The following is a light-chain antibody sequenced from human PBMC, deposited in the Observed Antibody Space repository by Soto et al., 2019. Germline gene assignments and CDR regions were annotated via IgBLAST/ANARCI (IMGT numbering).Light chain of an antibody. J-gene: IGLJ2*01. CDR1: SHDVGGYDY. V-gene: IGLV2-11*01. CDR2: DVI. Sequence: QSAPTQPRSVSGSPGQSVTISCTGTSHDVGGYDYVSWYQQSPGKAPKLIIYDVIERPSGVPDRFSGSKSGNTASLTISGVQAEDECDYYCCSYAGTYTFVVFGGGTKLTVL. CDR3: CSYAGTYTFVV.